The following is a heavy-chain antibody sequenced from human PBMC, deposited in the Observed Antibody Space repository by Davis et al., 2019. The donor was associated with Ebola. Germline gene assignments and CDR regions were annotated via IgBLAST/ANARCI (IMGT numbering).Heavy chain of an antibody. Sequence: PGESLKISCAASEFTFTTYVMHWVRQAPGKGLEWVAVISYDGSNKYYADSVKGRFTISRDNSKNTLYLQMNSLRAEDTAVYYCAKSQLRSSSSSDWFDPWGQGTLVTVSS. J-gene: IGHJ5*02. CDR3: AKSQLRSSSSSDWFDP. CDR2: ISYDGSNK. CDR1: EFTFTTYV. V-gene: IGHV3-30*18. D-gene: IGHD6-6*01.